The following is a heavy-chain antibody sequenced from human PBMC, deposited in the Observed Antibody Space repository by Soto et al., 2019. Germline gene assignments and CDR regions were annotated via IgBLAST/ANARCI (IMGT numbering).Heavy chain of an antibody. D-gene: IGHD1-26*01. CDR2: LGAADDP. CDR3: ARAYLGRLPRRADYYYAMDV. J-gene: IGHJ6*02. CDR1: GFSFRDYD. V-gene: IGHV3-13*05. Sequence: EVQLVESGGGSAQPGESLRLSCAASGFSFRDYDMHWVRQPTGKRPEWVSGLGAADDPYYVASVKGRFSVSRDNAQSSLYLQMNNLRVDDTAVYFCARAYLGRLPRRADYYYAMDVGGRGATVTVSS.